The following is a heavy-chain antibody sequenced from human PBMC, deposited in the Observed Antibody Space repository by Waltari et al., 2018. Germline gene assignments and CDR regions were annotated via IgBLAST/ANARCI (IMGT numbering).Heavy chain of an antibody. CDR2: IRYDGSNK. D-gene: IGHD1-26*01. Sequence: QVQLVESGGGMVQPGGSMRLSCAASGFTFRSYGMHWVRRAPGKGLEWVAFIRYDGSNKYYADSVKGRFTISRDNSKNTLYLQMNSLRAEDTAVYYCAKDRGVGATLWGQGTLVTVSS. CDR3: AKDRGVGATL. V-gene: IGHV3-30*02. J-gene: IGHJ4*02. CDR1: GFTFRSYG.